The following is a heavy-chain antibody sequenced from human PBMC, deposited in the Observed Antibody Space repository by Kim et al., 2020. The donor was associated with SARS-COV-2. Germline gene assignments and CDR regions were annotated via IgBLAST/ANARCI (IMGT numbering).Heavy chain of an antibody. CDR3: ARDSYGSGSPNWFDP. J-gene: IGHJ5*02. CDR2: ISAYNGNT. V-gene: IGHV1-18*01. D-gene: IGHD3-10*01. Sequence: ASVKVSCKASGYTFTSYGISWVRQAPGQGLEWMGWISAYNGNTNYAQKLQGRVTMTTDTSTSTAYMELRSLRSDDTAVYYCARDSYGSGSPNWFDPWGQGTLVTGSS. CDR1: GYTFTSYG.